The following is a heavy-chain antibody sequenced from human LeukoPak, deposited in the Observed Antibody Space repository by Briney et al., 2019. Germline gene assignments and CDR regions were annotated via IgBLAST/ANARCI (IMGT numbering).Heavy chain of an antibody. D-gene: IGHD1-26*01. CDR1: GYTFTDYY. CDR2: INPNSGGT. Sequence: ASVKVSCKASGYTFTDYYLNWVRQAPGQGLEWMGWINPNSGGTNYAQKFQGRVTMTRDTSISTAYMELSRLRADDTAVYYCAMELDTTTDAFDIWGQGTMVTVSS. CDR3: AMELDTTTDAFDI. J-gene: IGHJ3*02. V-gene: IGHV1-2*02.